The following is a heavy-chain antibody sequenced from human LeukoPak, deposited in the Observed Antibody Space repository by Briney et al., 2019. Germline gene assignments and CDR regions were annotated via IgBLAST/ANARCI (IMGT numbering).Heavy chain of an antibody. Sequence: GGSLRLSCAASGFTFSSYGMHWVRQAPGKGLEWVAVISYDGSNKYYADSVKGRFTISRDNSKNTLYLQMNSLRAEDTAVYYCAKARYYDILTGYSFDAFDIWGQGTMVTVSS. CDR3: AKARYYDILTGYSFDAFDI. J-gene: IGHJ3*02. D-gene: IGHD3-9*01. CDR1: GFTFSSYG. V-gene: IGHV3-30*18. CDR2: ISYDGSNK.